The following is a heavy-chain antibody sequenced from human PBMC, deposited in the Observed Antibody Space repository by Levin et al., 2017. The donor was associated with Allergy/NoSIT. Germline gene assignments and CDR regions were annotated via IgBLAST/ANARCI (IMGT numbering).Heavy chain of an antibody. Sequence: SQTLSLTCAVYGGSFSGYYWSWIRQPPGKGLEWIGEINHSGSTNYNPSLKSRVTISVDTSKNQFSLKLSSVTAADTAVYYCARDDVDFGAFDIWGQGTMVTVSS. J-gene: IGHJ3*02. CDR2: INHSGST. CDR1: GGSFSGYY. D-gene: IGHD2-2*03. V-gene: IGHV4-34*01. CDR3: ARDDVDFGAFDI.